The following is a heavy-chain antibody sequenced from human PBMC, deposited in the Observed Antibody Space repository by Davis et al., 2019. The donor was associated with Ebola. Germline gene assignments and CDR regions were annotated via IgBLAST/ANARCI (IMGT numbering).Heavy chain of an antibody. CDR3: ARERPDCSVTTCHGGGFFDP. D-gene: IGHD2-2*01. J-gene: IGHJ5*02. V-gene: IGHV4-59*01. CDR2: IHYSGRT. Sequence: SETLSLTCTVSGGSISSYFWSWIRQPPGKGLEWIGYIHYSGRTIYNPSLKSRVTISVDTSRNQFSLKLRSVTAADTAVYYCARERPDCSVTTCHGGGFFDPWGQGTLLTVSS. CDR1: GGSISSYF.